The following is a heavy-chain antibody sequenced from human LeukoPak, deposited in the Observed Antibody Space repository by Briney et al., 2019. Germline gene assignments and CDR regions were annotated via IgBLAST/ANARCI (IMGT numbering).Heavy chain of an antibody. D-gene: IGHD4-17*01. V-gene: IGHV3-66*01. J-gene: IGHJ4*02. Sequence: HPGGSLRLSCAASGFTVSNYYMSWVRQAPGKGLEWVSVIYSGGSTYYADSVKGRFTISRDNSKNTLYLQMNSLRAEDTAVYYCARGSHRGTVTLLYWGQGTLVTVSS. CDR1: GFTVSNYY. CDR3: ARGSHRGTVTLLY. CDR2: IYSGGST.